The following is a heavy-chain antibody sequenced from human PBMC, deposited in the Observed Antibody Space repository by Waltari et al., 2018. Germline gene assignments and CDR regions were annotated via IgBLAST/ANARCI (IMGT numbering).Heavy chain of an antibody. Sequence: QVQLQESGPGLVKPSQTLSLACSLSGDSISGSYYWNWVRQTAGEGLEWLGYIYSSGRTKYNPSLQSRSTISIVNKTQFSLKLAAVTAADTAVYYCARSDVVVAPARNNYYFPMEVWGQGTTVTVSS. D-gene: IGHD2-21*01. J-gene: IGHJ6*03. CDR3: ARSDVVVAPARNNYYFPMEV. CDR1: GDSISGSYY. CDR2: IYSSGRT. V-gene: IGHV4-61*09.